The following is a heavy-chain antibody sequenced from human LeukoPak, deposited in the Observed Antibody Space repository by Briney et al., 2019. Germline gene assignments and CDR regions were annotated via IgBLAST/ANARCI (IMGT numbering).Heavy chain of an antibody. J-gene: IGHJ4*02. CDR3: ARGPGTTGPFETRGFDY. Sequence: PSETLSLTCTVSGGSISSGDYYWSWIRQPPGKGLEWIGYIYYSGSTYYNPSLKSRVTISVDTSKNQFSLKLSSVTAADTAVYYCARGPGTTGPFETRGFDYWGQGTLVTVSS. CDR2: IYYSGST. D-gene: IGHD4-17*01. CDR1: GGSISSGDYY. V-gene: IGHV4-30-4*01.